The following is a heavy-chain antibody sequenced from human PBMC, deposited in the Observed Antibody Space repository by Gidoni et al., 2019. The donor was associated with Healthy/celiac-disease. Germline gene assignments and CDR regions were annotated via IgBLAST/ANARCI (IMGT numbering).Heavy chain of an antibody. CDR1: GFTFSSYS. Sequence: EVQLVESGGGLVKPGGSLRLSCAASGFTFSSYSLNWVRQAPGKGLEWVSSISSSSSYIYYADSVKGRFTISRDNAKNSLYLQMNSLRAEDTAVYYCAREAQNYDILTGYPNYFDYWGQGTLVTVSS. J-gene: IGHJ4*02. CDR3: AREAQNYDILTGYPNYFDY. CDR2: ISSSSSYI. D-gene: IGHD3-9*01. V-gene: IGHV3-21*01.